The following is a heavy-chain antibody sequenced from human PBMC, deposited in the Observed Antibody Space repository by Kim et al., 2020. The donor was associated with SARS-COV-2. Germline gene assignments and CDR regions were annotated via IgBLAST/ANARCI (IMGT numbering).Heavy chain of an antibody. CDR1: GYTLTSFA. J-gene: IGHJ4*02. Sequence: ASVKVSRKSSGYTLTSFAIHWVRQAPGQRLEWMGWIHAGNGHTKYSQKFKGRVTITRDTSASTAYLDLGSLRSEDTAIYYCARAGYFDWLLGHWGQGTLV. D-gene: IGHD3-9*01. CDR3: ARAGYFDWLLGH. V-gene: IGHV1-3*01. CDR2: IHAGNGHT.